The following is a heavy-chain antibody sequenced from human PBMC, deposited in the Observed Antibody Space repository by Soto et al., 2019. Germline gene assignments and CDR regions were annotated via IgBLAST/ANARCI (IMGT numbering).Heavy chain of an antibody. CDR2: MQPSSGRT. CDR1: GYSFTGLD. CDR3: ARGVTEGVDY. J-gene: IGHJ4*02. D-gene: IGHD1-26*01. V-gene: IGHV1-8*01. Sequence: ASVKVSCKASGYSFTGLDINWVRQTTGQGLEWMGWMQPSSGRTGYAQKFQGRVTMTRDTSINTAYMELSSLTSDDTAFYYCARGVTEGVDYWGQGTLVTVYS.